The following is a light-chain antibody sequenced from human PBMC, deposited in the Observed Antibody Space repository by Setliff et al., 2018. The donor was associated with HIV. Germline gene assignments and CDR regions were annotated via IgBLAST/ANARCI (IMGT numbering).Light chain of an antibody. J-gene: IGKJ3*01. Sequence: DIQMTQSPSSLSASVGDRVIITCRASQNIDSYLNWFQQKPGKAPKLLIYAASSLQSGVPSRFSGSGSGTDFTLTINSLRPEDFGTYYCQQSYRAPQIPFTFGPGTKVDIK. CDR1: QNIDSY. V-gene: IGKV1-39*01. CDR2: AAS. CDR3: QQSYRAPQIPFT.